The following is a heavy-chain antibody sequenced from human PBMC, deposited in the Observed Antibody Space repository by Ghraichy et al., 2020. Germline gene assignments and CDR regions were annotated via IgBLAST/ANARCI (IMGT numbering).Heavy chain of an antibody. D-gene: IGHD6-19*01. CDR2: INHSGST. J-gene: IGHJ4*02. Sequence: SETLSLTCAVYGGSFSGYYWSWIRQPPGKGLEWIGEINHSGSTNYNPSLKSRVTISVDTSKNQISLKLSSVTAADTAVYYCARMNSGWYLDFDYWGQGTLVTVSS. CDR1: GGSFSGYY. V-gene: IGHV4-34*01. CDR3: ARMNSGWYLDFDY.